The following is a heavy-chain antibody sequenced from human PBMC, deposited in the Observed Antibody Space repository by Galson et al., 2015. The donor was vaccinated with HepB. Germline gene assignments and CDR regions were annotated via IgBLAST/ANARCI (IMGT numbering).Heavy chain of an antibody. V-gene: IGHV3-48*02. Sequence: SLRLSCAASGFTFSSYSMNWVRQAPGKGLEWVSYISSSSSTIYYADSVKGRVTISRDNAKNSLYLQMNSLRDEDTAIYYCARYITNNWYFELWGRGTLVTGSS. J-gene: IGHJ2*01. CDR2: ISSSSSTI. CDR3: ARYITNNWYFEL. CDR1: GFTFSSYS.